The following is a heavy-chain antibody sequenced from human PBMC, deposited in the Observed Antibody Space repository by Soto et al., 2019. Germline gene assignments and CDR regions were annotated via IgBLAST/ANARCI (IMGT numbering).Heavy chain of an antibody. CDR1: GFTFSSYG. CDR3: ARDDYGDFGYYYGMDV. CDR2: IWYDGSNK. D-gene: IGHD4-17*01. Sequence: QVQLVESGGGVVQPGRSLRLSCAASGFTFSSYGRHWVRQAPGKGLEWVAVIWYDGSNKYYADSVKGRFTISRDNSKNTLYLQMNSLRAEDTAVYYCARDDYGDFGYYYGMDVWGQGTTVTVSS. J-gene: IGHJ6*02. V-gene: IGHV3-33*01.